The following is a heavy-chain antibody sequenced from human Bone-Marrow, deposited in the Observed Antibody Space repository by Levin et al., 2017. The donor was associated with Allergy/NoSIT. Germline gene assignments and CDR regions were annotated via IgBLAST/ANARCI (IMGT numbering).Heavy chain of an antibody. V-gene: IGHV3-11*05. CDR3: AREMPYTAGIDY. J-gene: IGHJ4*02. Sequence: AGGSLRLSCAASGFTFSDDYVTWIRQAPGKGLEWVSYINPSGSYTHYADSVKGRFTISRDNAKNSLYLQMNSLRVEDTAIYYCAREMPYTAGIDYWGQGTLVTVSS. D-gene: IGHD3-16*01. CDR1: GFTFSDDY. CDR2: INPSGSYT.